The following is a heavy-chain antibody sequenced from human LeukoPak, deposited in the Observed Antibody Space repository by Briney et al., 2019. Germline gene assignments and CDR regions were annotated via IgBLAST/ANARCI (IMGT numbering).Heavy chain of an antibody. D-gene: IGHD3-3*02. J-gene: IGHJ4*02. CDR1: GGTFSSYA. Sequence: ASVKVSCKASGGTFSSYAISWVRQAPGQGLEWMGRIIPILGIANYAQEFQGRVTITADKSTSTAYMELGSLRSEDTALYYCAKDIISTGSLFDYWGQGTLVTVSS. CDR2: IIPILGIA. V-gene: IGHV1-69*04. CDR3: AKDIISTGSLFDY.